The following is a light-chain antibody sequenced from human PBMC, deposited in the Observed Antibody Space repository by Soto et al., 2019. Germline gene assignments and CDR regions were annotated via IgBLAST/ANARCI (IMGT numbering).Light chain of an antibody. J-gene: IGKJ4*01. V-gene: IGKV3-15*01. CDR2: GAF. Sequence: EIVMTQSPATLSVSPGETATLSCMASQSVSYNLAWYQQKPGQGPRLLIDGAFTRATGIPARFSGSGSGREFILTIISMQSEDVAVYYCQQYKNWHPLTVGGGTKVEIK. CDR1: QSVSYN. CDR3: QQYKNWHPLT.